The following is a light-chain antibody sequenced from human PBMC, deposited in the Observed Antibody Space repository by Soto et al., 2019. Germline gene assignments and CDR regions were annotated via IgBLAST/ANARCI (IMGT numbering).Light chain of an antibody. CDR1: SSDVGGYNS. CDR3: SSYTSTTTLV. J-gene: IGLJ1*01. CDR2: DVS. Sequence: QSVLTQPASVSGSPGQSITIPCTGTSSDVGGYNSVSWYQQHPGKAPKLMIYDVSNRPSGVSDRFSGSKSANTASLTISGLQAEDEADYFCSSYTSTTTLVFGTGTKVTVL. V-gene: IGLV2-14*03.